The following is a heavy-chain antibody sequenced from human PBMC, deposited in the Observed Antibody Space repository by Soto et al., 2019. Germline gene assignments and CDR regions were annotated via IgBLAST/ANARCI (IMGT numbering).Heavy chain of an antibody. V-gene: IGHV3-73*01. Sequence: GGSLRLSCAASGFTFSGSAMHWVRQASGKGLEWVGRIRSKANSYATAYAASVKGRFTISRDDSKNTAYLQMNSLKTEDTAVYYCTRRAVGGAKDDAFDIWGQGTMVTVSS. CDR3: TRRAVGGAKDDAFDI. D-gene: IGHD1-26*01. CDR1: GFTFSGSA. J-gene: IGHJ3*02. CDR2: IRSKANSYAT.